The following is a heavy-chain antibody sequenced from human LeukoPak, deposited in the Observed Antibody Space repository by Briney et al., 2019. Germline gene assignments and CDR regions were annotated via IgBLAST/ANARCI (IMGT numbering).Heavy chain of an antibody. D-gene: IGHD2-21*02. V-gene: IGHV3-11*01. CDR2: ISSSGSTI. Sequence: GGSLRLSCAASGFTFSDYYMSWIRQAPGKGLEWVSYISSSGSTIYYADSVKGRFTISRDNAKNSLYLQMSSLRAEDTAVYYCAERDRRVTHAFDIWGQGTMVTVSS. CDR3: AERDRRVTHAFDI. CDR1: GFTFSDYY. J-gene: IGHJ3*02.